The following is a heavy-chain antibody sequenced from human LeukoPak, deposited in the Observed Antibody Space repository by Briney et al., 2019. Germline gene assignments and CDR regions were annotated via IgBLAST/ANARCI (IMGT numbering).Heavy chain of an antibody. V-gene: IGHV3-64*01. CDR2: ISSNGGST. D-gene: IGHD3-22*01. CDR3: ARVNSSGYYGY. J-gene: IGHJ4*02. CDR1: GFXFSSYA. Sequence: GGSLRLSCAASGFXFSSYAIHWVRQAPGKGLEYVSAISSNGGSTYYANSVKGRFTISRDNSKNTLYLQMGSLRAEDMAVYYCARVNSSGYYGYWGQGTLVTVSS.